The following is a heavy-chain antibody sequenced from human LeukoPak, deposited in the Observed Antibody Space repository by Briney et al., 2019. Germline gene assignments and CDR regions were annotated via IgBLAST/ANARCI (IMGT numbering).Heavy chain of an antibody. CDR1: GESFSGYY. Sequence: SETLSLTCAVYGESFSGYYWSWIRQPPGKGLEWIGEINHSGSTNYNPSLKSRVTISVDTSKNQFSLKLSSVTAADTAVYYCARVGIHYGGMNYYFDYWGQGTLVTVSS. J-gene: IGHJ4*02. D-gene: IGHD4-23*01. CDR3: ARVGIHYGGMNYYFDY. CDR2: INHSGST. V-gene: IGHV4-34*01.